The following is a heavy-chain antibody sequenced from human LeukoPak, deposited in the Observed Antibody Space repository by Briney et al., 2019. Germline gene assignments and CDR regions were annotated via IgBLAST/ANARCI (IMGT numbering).Heavy chain of an antibody. CDR2: INHSGST. D-gene: IGHD6-13*01. J-gene: IGHJ5*02. Sequence: GSLRLSCAASGFTFSSYAMSWIRQPPGKGLEWIGEINHSGSTNYNPSLKSRVTISVDTSKNQFSLKLSSVTAADTAVYYCARGPAGYSSSWLSSWGQGTLVTVSS. V-gene: IGHV4-34*01. CDR3: ARGPAGYSSSWLSS. CDR1: GFTFSSYA.